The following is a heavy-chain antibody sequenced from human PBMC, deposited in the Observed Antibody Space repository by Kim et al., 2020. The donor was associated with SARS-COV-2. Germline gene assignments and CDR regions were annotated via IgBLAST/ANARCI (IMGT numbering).Heavy chain of an antibody. CDR2: ISSSGSTI. J-gene: IGHJ4*02. D-gene: IGHD3-22*01. V-gene: IGHV3-11*01. CDR3: ARDANYYYDSSGSIDY. CDR1: GFTFSDYY. Sequence: GGSLRLSCAASGFTFSDYYMSWIRQAPGKGLEWVSYISSSGSTIYYADSVKGRFTISRDNAKNSLYLQMNSLRAEDTAVYYCARDANYYYDSSGSIDYWGQGTLVTVSS.